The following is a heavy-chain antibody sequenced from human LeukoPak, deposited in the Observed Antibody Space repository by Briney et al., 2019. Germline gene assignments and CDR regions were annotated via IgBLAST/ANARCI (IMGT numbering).Heavy chain of an antibody. CDR2: IYYSGST. D-gene: IGHD3-22*01. V-gene: IGHV4-31*03. J-gene: IGHJ4*02. CDR3: ARVRIRYYDSSGYYFGFDY. CDR1: GGSISSGGYS. Sequence: SETLSLTCTVSGGSISSGGYSWSWIRQHPGKGLEWIGYIYYSGSTYYNPSLKSRVTISVDTSKNQFSLKLSSVTAADTAVSYCARVRIRYYDSSGYYFGFDYWGQGTLVTVSS.